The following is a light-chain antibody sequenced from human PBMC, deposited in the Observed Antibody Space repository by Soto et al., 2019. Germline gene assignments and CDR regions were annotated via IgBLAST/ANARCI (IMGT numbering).Light chain of an antibody. V-gene: IGKV1-12*01. Sequence: DSQMTQSPSTLSASLGDRVTITVRASQTISSWLAWYQKKPGKAPKLLIYAASSLQSGVPSRLRGSGYGTDFTLTISSMQHEDFETYYCQQANSFTITFGQGTRLEIK. CDR2: AAS. J-gene: IGKJ5*01. CDR1: QTISSW. CDR3: QQANSFTIT.